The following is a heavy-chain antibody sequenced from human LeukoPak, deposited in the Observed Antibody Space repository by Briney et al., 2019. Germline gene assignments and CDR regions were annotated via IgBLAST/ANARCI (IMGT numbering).Heavy chain of an antibody. J-gene: IGHJ4*02. Sequence: SETLSLTCTVSGGSISSYYWSWIRQPPGKGLEWIGSIYYSGSTYYNPSLKSRVTISVDTSKNQFSLKLSSVTAADTAVYYCARFEVVPAAMLGGYFDYWGQGTLVTVSS. CDR3: ARFEVVPAAMLGGYFDY. CDR1: GGSISSYY. CDR2: IYYSGST. D-gene: IGHD2-2*01. V-gene: IGHV4-59*12.